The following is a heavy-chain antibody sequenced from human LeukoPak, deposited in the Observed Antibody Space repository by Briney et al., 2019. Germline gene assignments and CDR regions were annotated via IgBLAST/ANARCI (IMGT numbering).Heavy chain of an antibody. Sequence: GESLKISCKGSGYSFTSYWIGWVRQMPGKGLEWMGITYPGDSDTRYSPSFQGQVTISADKSISTAYLQWSSLKASDTAMYYCARRGSPNLLWFDPWGQGTLVTVSS. V-gene: IGHV5-51*01. D-gene: IGHD1-14*01. CDR3: ARRGSPNLLWFDP. CDR2: TYPGDSDT. CDR1: GYSFTSYW. J-gene: IGHJ5*02.